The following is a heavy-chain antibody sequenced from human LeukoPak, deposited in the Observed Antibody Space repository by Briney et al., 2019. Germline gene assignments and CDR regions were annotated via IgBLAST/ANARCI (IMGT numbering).Heavy chain of an antibody. Sequence: GGSLRLSCSASGFXFSNYAMTWVRQAPGKGLQWVSTISVSGDNTYYADSVKGRFTISRDNSKNTLYLQMNSLRADDTAIYYCAKRSSGGPYYFDYWGQGTLVTVSS. J-gene: IGHJ4*02. D-gene: IGHD3-10*01. CDR2: ISVSGDNT. CDR3: AKRSSGGPYYFDY. CDR1: GFXFSNYA. V-gene: IGHV3-23*01.